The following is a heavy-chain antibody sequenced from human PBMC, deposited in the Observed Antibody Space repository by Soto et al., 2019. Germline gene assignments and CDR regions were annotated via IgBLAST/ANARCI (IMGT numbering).Heavy chain of an antibody. V-gene: IGHV3-23*01. CDR1: GFTFRNFV. CDR2: IRGTGGET. D-gene: IGHD2-21*01. CDR3: AQDRGWGVVSPSHDY. Sequence: EVQLLESGGGIVQPGGSLRVSCGASGFTFRNFVMSWVRQAPGKGLEWVSAIRGTGGETFYADSVRGRFTISRDNSKNTLYLQMNSLRDEDTALYFCAQDRGWGVVSPSHDYWGQGTLVTVSS. J-gene: IGHJ4*02.